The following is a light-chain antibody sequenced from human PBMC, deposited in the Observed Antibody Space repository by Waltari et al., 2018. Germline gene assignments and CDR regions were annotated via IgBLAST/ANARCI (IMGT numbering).Light chain of an antibody. CDR2: GVS. J-gene: IGLJ2*01. V-gene: IGLV2-23*02. CDR1: STDVGSYNL. CDR3: CSYAGSFTVI. Sequence: QSTLTQPASVSGSPGQSIPLPCTGTSTDVGSYNLVSWFQQHPGKAPKLMIYGVSKRPSGVSTRFSGSKSGNTASLTISGLQAEDEADYHCCSYAGSFTVIFGGGTKLTVL.